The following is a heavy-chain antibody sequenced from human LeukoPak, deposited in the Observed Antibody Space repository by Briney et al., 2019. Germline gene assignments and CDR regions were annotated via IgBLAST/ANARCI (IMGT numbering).Heavy chain of an antibody. J-gene: IGHJ5*02. CDR1: GYFISSTYY. Sequence: SETLSLTCVVSGYFISSTYYWGWIRQPPGKGLEWIGSIYHSGSTYYNPSLKSRVTISVDTSKNQFSLKLSSVTAADTAVYFWARGSGYTNKNWFDPWGQGTLVTVSS. V-gene: IGHV4-38-2*01. D-gene: IGHD6-13*01. CDR3: ARGSGYTNKNWFDP. CDR2: IYHSGST.